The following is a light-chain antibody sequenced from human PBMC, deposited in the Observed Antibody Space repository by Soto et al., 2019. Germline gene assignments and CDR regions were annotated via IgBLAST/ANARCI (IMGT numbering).Light chain of an antibody. J-gene: IGKJ1*01. CDR2: GAS. Sequence: ELVLTQSPGTLSLSPGERFTRSCRASQSVSSSYLAWYQQKPGQAPRLLIYGASRRATGIPDRFSGSGSGSDFTLTISRLEPEDFAVSYCQQYGTFGPVTQVEIK. CDR3: QQYGT. V-gene: IGKV3-20*01. CDR1: QSVSSSY.